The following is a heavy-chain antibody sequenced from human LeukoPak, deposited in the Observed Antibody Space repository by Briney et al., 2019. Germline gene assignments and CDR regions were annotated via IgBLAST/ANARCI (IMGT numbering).Heavy chain of an antibody. D-gene: IGHD6-13*01. CDR3: AKTIAADGTGYFQH. CDR2: ISYDGSNK. J-gene: IGHJ1*01. CDR1: GFTFSNFG. V-gene: IGHV3-30*18. Sequence: GGSLRLSCAASGFTFSNFGMHWVRQAPGKGLEWVAVISYDGSNKYYADSVKGRFTISRDNSKNTLYLQMNSLRAEDTAVYYCAKTIAADGTGYFQHWGQGTLVTVSS.